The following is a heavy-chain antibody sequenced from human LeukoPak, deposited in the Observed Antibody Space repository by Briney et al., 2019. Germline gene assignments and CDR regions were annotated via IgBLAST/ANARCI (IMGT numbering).Heavy chain of an antibody. D-gene: IGHD1-26*01. V-gene: IGHV3-23*01. CDR2: ISGSGAST. J-gene: IGHJ4*02. CDR1: GFTLSTNA. CDR3: AKDVGKWESLHFFGY. Sequence: GGSLRLSCLTSGFTLSTNAMSWVRQAPGKGLEWISGISGSGASTYYADSVKGRFTISRDDSRNTLYLQMNSLRGDDTAVYYCAKDVGKWESLHFFGYWGQGTLVTVSS.